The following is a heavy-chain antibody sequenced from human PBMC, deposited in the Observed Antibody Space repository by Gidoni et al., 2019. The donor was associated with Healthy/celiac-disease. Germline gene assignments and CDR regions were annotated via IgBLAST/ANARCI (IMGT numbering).Heavy chain of an antibody. CDR1: GFTFSSYG. CDR3: ARKVSSGSYPPIYYYYGMDV. J-gene: IGHJ6*02. CDR2: IWYDGSNK. D-gene: IGHD3-10*02. V-gene: IGHV3-33*01. Sequence: QVQLVESGGGVVQPGRSLRLSCAASGFTFSSYGMHWVRQAPGKGLEWVAVIWYDGSNKYYADSVKGRFTISRDNSKNTLYLQMNSLRAEDTAVYYCARKVSSGSYPPIYYYYGMDVWGQGTTVTVSS.